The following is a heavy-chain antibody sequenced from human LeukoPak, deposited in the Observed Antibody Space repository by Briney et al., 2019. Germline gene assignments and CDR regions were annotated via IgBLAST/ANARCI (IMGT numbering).Heavy chain of an antibody. D-gene: IGHD6-13*01. Sequence: GGSLRLSCAASGFTFDDYAMHWVRQAPGKGLEWVSLICGDGGSTYYADSVKGRFTISRDNSKNSLYLQMNSLRTEDTALYYCAKVGSPYYYYYGMDVWGQGTTVTVSS. CDR1: GFTFDDYA. CDR2: ICGDGGST. J-gene: IGHJ6*02. V-gene: IGHV3-43*02. CDR3: AKVGSPYYYYYGMDV.